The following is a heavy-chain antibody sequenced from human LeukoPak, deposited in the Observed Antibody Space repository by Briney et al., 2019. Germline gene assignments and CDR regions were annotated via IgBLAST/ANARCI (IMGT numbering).Heavy chain of an antibody. J-gene: IGHJ4*02. D-gene: IGHD1-26*01. V-gene: IGHV3-23*01. Sequence: GGSLRLSCAASGFTFSSYAMSWVRQAPGKGLEWVSAISGSGGSTYYADSVKGRFTISRDNSKNTLYLQMNSLRAEDTAVYYCAEGLRGATGNFDYWGQGTLVTVSS. CDR2: ISGSGGST. CDR1: GFTFSSYA. CDR3: AEGLRGATGNFDY.